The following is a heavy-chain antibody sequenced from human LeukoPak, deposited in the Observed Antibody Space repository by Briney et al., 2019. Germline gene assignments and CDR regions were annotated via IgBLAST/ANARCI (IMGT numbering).Heavy chain of an antibody. CDR3: ARDATTELGTVYMDL. Sequence: GGTLRLSCSASGFTFSTYEINWVRQAPGKGLEWLSHISTSGSSIHYADSVKGRFTISRDNAKNSLYLQMNSLRVEDTAVYYCARDATTELGTVYMDLWGKGTTVTISS. V-gene: IGHV3-48*03. CDR2: ISTSGSSI. J-gene: IGHJ6*03. CDR1: GFTFSTYE. D-gene: IGHD4-17*01.